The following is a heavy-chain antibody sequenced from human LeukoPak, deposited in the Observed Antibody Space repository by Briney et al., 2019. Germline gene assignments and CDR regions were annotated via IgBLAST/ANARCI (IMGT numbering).Heavy chain of an antibody. J-gene: IGHJ3*02. CDR1: GFAFSSYW. Sequence: GGSLRLSCAASGFAFSSYWMHWVRQAPGKGLVWVSRINSDGSSRSYADSVKGRFTISRDNAKNTLYLQMNSLRAEDTAVYYCAHYDSSSYHAFDIWGQGTMVTVSS. D-gene: IGHD3-22*01. CDR2: INSDGSSR. CDR3: AHYDSSSYHAFDI. V-gene: IGHV3-74*01.